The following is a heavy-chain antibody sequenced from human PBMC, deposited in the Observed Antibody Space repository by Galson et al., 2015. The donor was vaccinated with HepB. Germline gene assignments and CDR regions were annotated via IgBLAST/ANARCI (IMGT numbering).Heavy chain of an antibody. J-gene: IGHJ4*02. CDR1: GFTFSSYA. CDR2: ISYDGSNK. V-gene: IGHV3-30-3*01. CDR3: ARGYCSSTSCYFSHMGGYYFDY. Sequence: SLRLSCAASGFTFSSYAMHWVRQAPGKGLEWVAVISYDGSNKYYADSVKGRFTISRDNSKNTLYLQMNSLRAEDTAVYYCARGYCSSTSCYFSHMGGYYFDYWGQGTLVTVSS. D-gene: IGHD2-2*01.